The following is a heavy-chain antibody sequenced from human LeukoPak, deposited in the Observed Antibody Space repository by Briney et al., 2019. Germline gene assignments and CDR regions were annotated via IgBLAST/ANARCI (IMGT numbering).Heavy chain of an antibody. V-gene: IGHV3-23*01. CDR2: ISGSGGST. CDR1: GFTFSSYA. Sequence: KLGGSLRLSCAASGFTFSSYAMSWVRQAPGKGLEWVSAISGSGGSTYYADSVKGRFTISRDNSKNTLYLQMNSLRAEDTAVYYCAKDWYDYIWGSYRVPFDYWGQGTLVTVSS. CDR3: AKDWYDYIWGSYRVPFDY. D-gene: IGHD3-16*02. J-gene: IGHJ4*02.